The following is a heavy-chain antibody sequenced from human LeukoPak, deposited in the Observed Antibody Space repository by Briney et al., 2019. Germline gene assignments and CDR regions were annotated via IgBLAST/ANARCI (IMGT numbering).Heavy chain of an antibody. Sequence: SETLSLTCAVYGGSFSGYYWSWIRQPPGKGLEWIGEINHSGSTNYNPSLKSRVTISVDTSKKQFSLKLSSVTAADTAVYYCARRSIVGALLLARFDYWGQGTLVTVSS. D-gene: IGHD1-26*01. J-gene: IGHJ4*02. CDR1: GGSFSGYY. CDR3: ARRSIVGALLLARFDY. V-gene: IGHV4-34*01. CDR2: INHSGST.